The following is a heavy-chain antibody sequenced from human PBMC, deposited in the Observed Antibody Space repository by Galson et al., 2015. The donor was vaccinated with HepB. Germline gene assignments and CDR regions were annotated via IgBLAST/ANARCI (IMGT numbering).Heavy chain of an antibody. CDR2: FDPEDGET. CDR3: ATVWYQLLRFGLELIPRLYYYGMDV. CDR1: GYTLTELS. Sequence: SVKVSCKVSGYTLTELSMHWVRQAPGKGLEWMGGFDPEDGETIYAQKFQGRVTMTEDTSTDTAYMELSSLRSEDTAVYYCATVWYQLLRFGLELIPRLYYYGMDVWGQGTTVTVSS. J-gene: IGHJ6*02. V-gene: IGHV1-24*01. D-gene: IGHD2-2*01.